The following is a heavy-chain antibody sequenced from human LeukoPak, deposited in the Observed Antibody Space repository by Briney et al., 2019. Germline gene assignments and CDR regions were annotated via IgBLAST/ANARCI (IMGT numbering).Heavy chain of an antibody. J-gene: IGHJ4*02. CDR1: GGSISTSNW. CDR3: ARAKIVVVPSPFDY. V-gene: IGHV4-4*02. Sequence: SGTLSLTCNVTGGSISTSNWWTWVRQPPGKGLEWIGEIYHNDTTNYNPSLKSRVTISVDTSKNQFSLKLSSVTAADTAVYYCARAKIVVVPSPFDYWGQGTLVTVSS. CDR2: IYHNDTT. D-gene: IGHD3-22*01.